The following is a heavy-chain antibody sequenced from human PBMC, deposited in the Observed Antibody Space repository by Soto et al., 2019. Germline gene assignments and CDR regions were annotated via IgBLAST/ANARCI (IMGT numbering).Heavy chain of an antibody. CDR1: GYTFTAYH. Sequence: QVQLVQSGAEVKEPGDSVRVSCEASGYTFTAYHIHWVRQAPGQGLEWMGWINPKFGDTTYAQDFHGRGSMPRDMSISTVYMELSRLTSDDTAIYYCARNMDYYYGRGSGNGHGVWGQGTTVTVFS. CDR2: INPKFGDT. V-gene: IGHV1-2*02. J-gene: IGHJ6*02. D-gene: IGHD3-10*02. CDR3: ARNMDYYYGRGSGNGHGV.